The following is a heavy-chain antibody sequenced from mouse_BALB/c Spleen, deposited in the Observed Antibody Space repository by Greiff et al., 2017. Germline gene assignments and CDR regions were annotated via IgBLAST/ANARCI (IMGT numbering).Heavy chain of an antibody. D-gene: IGHD2-1*01. J-gene: IGHJ1*01. Sequence: VQLQQSGPELVKPGASVKIPCKASGYTFTDYNMDWVKQSHGKSLEWIGDINPNNGGTIYNQKFKGKATLTVDKSSSTAYMELRSLTSEDTAVYYCAREGENYYGNSYWYCDVWGAGTTVTVAS. CDR2: INPNNGGT. CDR3: AREGENYYGNSYWYCDV. V-gene: IGHV1-18*01. CDR1: GYTFTDYN.